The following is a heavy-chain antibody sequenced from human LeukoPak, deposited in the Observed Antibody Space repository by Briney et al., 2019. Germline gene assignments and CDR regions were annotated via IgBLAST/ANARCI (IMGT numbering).Heavy chain of an antibody. D-gene: IGHD5-12*01. CDR3: ARRSFDYYYMDV. Sequence: GASVKVSCKASGYTFTGYYMHWVRQAPGQGLEWMGWINPNSGGTNYAQKFQGRVTMTRDTSISTAYLQWSSLKASDTAIYYCARRSFDYYYMDVWGKGTTVTVSS. CDR2: INPNSGGT. J-gene: IGHJ6*03. V-gene: IGHV1-2*02. CDR1: GYTFTGYY.